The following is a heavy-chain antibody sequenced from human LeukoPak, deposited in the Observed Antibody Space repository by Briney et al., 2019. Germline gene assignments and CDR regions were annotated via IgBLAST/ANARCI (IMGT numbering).Heavy chain of an antibody. CDR1: GDIIHDYY. D-gene: IGHD2-2*01. J-gene: IGHJ5*02. CDR2: IYFSGTT. V-gene: IGHV4-59*01. Sequence: SETLSLTRPVSGDIIHDYYCTWLRQPPAKGLEWIGYIYFSGTTTYNPSLTSRVTISLDTFKNHFSLKLSSMTAADTAVYYCARRFCSSAGCHRTVNWFDPWGQGTLVTVSS. CDR3: ARRFCSSAGCHRTVNWFDP.